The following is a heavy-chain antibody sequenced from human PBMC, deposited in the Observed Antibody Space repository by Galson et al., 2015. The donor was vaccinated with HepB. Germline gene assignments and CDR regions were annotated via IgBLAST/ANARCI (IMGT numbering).Heavy chain of an antibody. Sequence: SEPLSLTCTVSGGSISSYYWSWIRQPPGKGLEWIGYIYYSGSTNYNPSLKSRVTISVDTSKNQFSLKLSSVTAADTAVYYCARGYYPFDYWGQGTLVTVSS. CDR1: GGSISSYY. CDR2: IYYSGST. D-gene: IGHD1-26*01. CDR3: ARGYYPFDY. J-gene: IGHJ4*02. V-gene: IGHV4-59*01.